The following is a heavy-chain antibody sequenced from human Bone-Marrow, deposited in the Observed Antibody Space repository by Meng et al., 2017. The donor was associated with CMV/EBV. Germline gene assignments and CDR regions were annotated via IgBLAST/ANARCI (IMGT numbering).Heavy chain of an antibody. V-gene: IGHV3-30-3*01. Sequence: FTFSSYAMHWVRQAPGKGLEWVAVISYDGSNKYYADSVKGRFTISRDNSKNTLYLQMNSLRAEDTAVYYCARAAVAGTLYYYYGMDVWGQGTTVTVSS. J-gene: IGHJ6*02. D-gene: IGHD6-19*01. CDR2: ISYDGSNK. CDR3: ARAAVAGTLYYYYGMDV. CDR1: FTFSSYA.